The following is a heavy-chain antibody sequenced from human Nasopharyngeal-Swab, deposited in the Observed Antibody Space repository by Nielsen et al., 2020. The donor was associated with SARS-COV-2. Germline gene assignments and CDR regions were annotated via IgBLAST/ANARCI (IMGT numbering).Heavy chain of an antibody. CDR1: GFTFSIYG. D-gene: IGHD3-16*02. Sequence: GGSLRLSCAASGFTFSIYGMHWVRQAPGKGLEWVAAMSYDGNNNYYADSVKGRFTISRDNSKNTLYLQMNSLRAEDTAVYFCAKDQDDYVWGSYRPNFDSWGQGTLVTVS. V-gene: IGHV3-30*18. CDR2: MSYDGNNN. J-gene: IGHJ4*02. CDR3: AKDQDDYVWGSYRPNFDS.